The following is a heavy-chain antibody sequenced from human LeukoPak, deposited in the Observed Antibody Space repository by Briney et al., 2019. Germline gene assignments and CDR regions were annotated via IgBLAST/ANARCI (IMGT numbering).Heavy chain of an antibody. CDR2: IYYSGST. CDR1: GGSMSAYY. CDR3: ARAHSSSWYMDY. D-gene: IGHD6-13*01. J-gene: IGHJ4*02. V-gene: IGHV4-59*01. Sequence: SETLSLTCTVSGGSMSAYYWTWFRQPPGKGLEWIGYIYYSGSTNYNPSLRSRVTISVDTSENQLSLKLSSVTAADTAVYYCARAHSSSWYMDYWGQGTLVTVSS.